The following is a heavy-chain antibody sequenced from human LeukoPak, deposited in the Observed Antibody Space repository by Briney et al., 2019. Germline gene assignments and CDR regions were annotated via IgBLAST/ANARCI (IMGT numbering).Heavy chain of an antibody. CDR3: ARAPYGDYSGDYYYYYMDV. V-gene: IGHV1-69*06. D-gene: IGHD4-17*01. Sequence: SVKVSCKASGGTFSSYAITWVRRAPGQGLECMGGIIPLFGTTNYAQKFQGRVTITADTSTSTAYMELSSLRSDDTAVYYCARAPYGDYSGDYYYYYMDVWGKGTTVTVSS. CDR2: IIPLFGTT. CDR1: GGTFSSYA. J-gene: IGHJ6*03.